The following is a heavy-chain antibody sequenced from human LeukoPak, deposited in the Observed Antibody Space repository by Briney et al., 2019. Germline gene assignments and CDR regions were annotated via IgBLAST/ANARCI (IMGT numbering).Heavy chain of an antibody. V-gene: IGHV4-39*01. D-gene: IGHD3-10*01. J-gene: IGHJ5*02. CDR2: IYYSGST. Sequence: PSETLSLTCTVSGASITTYYWGWIRQPPGKGLEWIGSIYYSGSTYYNPSLKSRVTISVDTSKNQFSLKLSSVTAADTAVYYCARLGFGDPGWFDPWGQGTLVTVSS. CDR1: GASITTYY. CDR3: ARLGFGDPGWFDP.